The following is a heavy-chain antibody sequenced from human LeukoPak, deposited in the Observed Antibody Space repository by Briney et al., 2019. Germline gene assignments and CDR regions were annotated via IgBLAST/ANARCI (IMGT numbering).Heavy chain of an antibody. CDR1: GFTVSSNY. V-gene: IGHV3-53*01. Sequence: GGSLRLSCAASGFTVSSNYMSWVRQAPGKGLEWVSVIYSGGSTYYADSVKGRFTISRDNSKNTLYLQMNSLRAEDTAVYYCARDRYSSSRAFDYWGQGTLVTVSS. D-gene: IGHD6-6*01. J-gene: IGHJ4*02. CDR2: IYSGGST. CDR3: ARDRYSSSRAFDY.